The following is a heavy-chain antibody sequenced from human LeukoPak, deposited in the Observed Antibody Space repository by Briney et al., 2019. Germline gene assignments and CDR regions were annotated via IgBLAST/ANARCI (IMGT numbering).Heavy chain of an antibody. Sequence: GRSLRLSCAASGFTFSSYAMHWVRQAPGKGLEWVAVISYDGSNKYYADSVKGRFTISRDNSKNTLYLQMSSLRAEDTAVYYCARERRGSLDYWGQGTLVTVSS. D-gene: IGHD3-10*01. CDR1: GFTFSSYA. CDR2: ISYDGSNK. J-gene: IGHJ4*02. CDR3: ARERRGSLDY. V-gene: IGHV3-30*04.